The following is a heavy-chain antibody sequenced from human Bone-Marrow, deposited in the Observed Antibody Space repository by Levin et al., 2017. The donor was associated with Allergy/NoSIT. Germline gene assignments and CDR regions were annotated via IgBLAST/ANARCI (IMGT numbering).Heavy chain of an antibody. J-gene: IGHJ6*02. CDR3: ARARIAARLAHNYYYYYGMDV. D-gene: IGHD6-6*01. CDR1: GXXXXXXXXC. Sequence: SGPTLVKPPQTLXXXXTXXGXXXXXXXXCVSWIRQPPGKALEWLALIDWDDDKYYSTSLKTRLTISKDTSKNQVVLTMTNMDPVDTATYYCARARIAARLAHNYYYYYGMDVWGQGTTVTVSS. CDR2: IDWDDDK. V-gene: IGHV2-70*01.